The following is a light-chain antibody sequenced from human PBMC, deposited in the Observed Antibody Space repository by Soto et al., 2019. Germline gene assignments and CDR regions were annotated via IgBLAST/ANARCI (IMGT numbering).Light chain of an antibody. CDR3: EQRSNWPSFS. V-gene: IGKV3-11*01. Sequence: EIVLTQSPATLSLSPGERATLSCRASQSVSSYLAWYQQKPGQAPRLLIYDASNMATGIPARFSGSGSVTDFTLTISSLEPEDFAVYYCEQRSNWPSFSFGPGTKVDIK. CDR2: DAS. J-gene: IGKJ3*01. CDR1: QSVSSY.